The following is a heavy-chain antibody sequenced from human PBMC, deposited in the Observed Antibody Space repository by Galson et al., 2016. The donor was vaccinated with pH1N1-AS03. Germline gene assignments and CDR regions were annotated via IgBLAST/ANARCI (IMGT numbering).Heavy chain of an antibody. CDR1: GVSVPSSGRA. CDR2: IYWDDAK. D-gene: IGHD3-16*01. V-gene: IGHV2-5*02. Sequence: PALVKPTQTLTLTCSLSGVSVPSSGRAVGWFRLPPGKALEWLALIYWDDAKRFSPSLRNRLTITKDTSRNQAVLTVTNVDPLDTATYFCALPNSWGNAFEIWGPGTMVTVAS. CDR3: ALPNSWGNAFEI. J-gene: IGHJ3*02.